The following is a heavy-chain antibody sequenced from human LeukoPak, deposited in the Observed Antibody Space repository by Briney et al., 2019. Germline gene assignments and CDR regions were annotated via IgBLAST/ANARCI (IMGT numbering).Heavy chain of an antibody. V-gene: IGHV3-21*01. D-gene: IGHD3-22*01. CDR3: ARDLYRIVVVPHYFDY. Sequence: GGSLRLSCAASGFTFSSYSMNWVRQAPGKGLEWVSSISSSSSYIYYADSVKGRLTISRDNAKNSLYLQMNSLRAEDTAMYYCARDLYRIVVVPHYFDYWGQGTLVTVSS. CDR2: ISSSSSYI. CDR1: GFTFSSYS. J-gene: IGHJ4*02.